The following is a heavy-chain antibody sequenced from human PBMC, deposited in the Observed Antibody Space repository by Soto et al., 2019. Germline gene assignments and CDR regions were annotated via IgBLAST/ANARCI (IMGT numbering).Heavy chain of an antibody. Sequence: QVQLQESGPGLVKTSQTLSLTCSVSGGSISSGGYYWNWIRQHPGKGLEWIGYIYYSGSTYYNPSLEGRVTSSIDTSKIQFPRKVSAVTAADTAVYYCARDYGGNPVYFGMDVWGQGTTVTVSS. J-gene: IGHJ6*02. CDR2: IYYSGST. V-gene: IGHV4-31*03. D-gene: IGHD4-17*01. CDR3: ARDYGGNPVYFGMDV. CDR1: GGSISSGGYY.